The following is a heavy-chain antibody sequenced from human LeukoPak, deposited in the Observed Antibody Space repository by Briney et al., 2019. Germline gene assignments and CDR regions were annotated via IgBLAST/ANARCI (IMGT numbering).Heavy chain of an antibody. V-gene: IGHV3-49*04. J-gene: IGHJ4*02. CDR2: IRSKAYGGTT. Sequence: PGGSLRLSCTASGFTFGDYAMSWVRQAPGKGREWVGFIRSKAYGGTTEDSAAVKGRFTIPRDDSKIIADLQMTRLKTEHTAVYYRSRVRGYSYGSGDYWGQGTLVTVSA. CDR1: GFTFGDYA. CDR3: SRVRGYSYGSGDY. D-gene: IGHD5-18*01.